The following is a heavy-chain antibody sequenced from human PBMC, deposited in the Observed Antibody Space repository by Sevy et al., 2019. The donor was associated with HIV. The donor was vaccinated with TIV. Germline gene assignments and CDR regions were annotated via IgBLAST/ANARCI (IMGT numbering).Heavy chain of an antibody. J-gene: IGHJ4*02. CDR2: IHHSGST. Sequence: SESLSLTCAVYGASFRNFYWSWIRQSPGKGLEWFGEIHHSGSTNFNPSLESRVTMSEDKSKSQFSLNLRSVTAADTAVYYCEEGRPLREFDSSGYFFDSWGPGTLVTVSS. CDR1: GASFRNFY. V-gene: IGHV4-34*01. CDR3: EEGRPLREFDSSGYFFDS. D-gene: IGHD3-22*01.